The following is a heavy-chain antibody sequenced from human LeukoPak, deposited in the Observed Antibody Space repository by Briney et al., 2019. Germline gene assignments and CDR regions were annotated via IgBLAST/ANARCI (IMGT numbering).Heavy chain of an antibody. V-gene: IGHV3-23*01. CDR3: AKCRVGAANFDY. Sequence: GGSLRLSCAASAFTFNSYAMSWVRQAPGKGLEWVSAISGSGANTYYADSVKGWFTISRDNSKNTLYLQMNNLRAEDTAVYYCAKCRVGAANFDYWGQGTLVTVSS. D-gene: IGHD1-26*01. J-gene: IGHJ4*02. CDR2: ISGSGANT. CDR1: AFTFNSYA.